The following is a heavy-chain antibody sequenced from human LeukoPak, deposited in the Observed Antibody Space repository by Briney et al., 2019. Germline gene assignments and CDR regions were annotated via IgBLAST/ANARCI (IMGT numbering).Heavy chain of an antibody. J-gene: IGHJ5*02. Sequence: ASVKVSCKASGYTFTNYYIHWVRQAPGQGLECMGIINPSGGSTSYAQKFQGRVTMTRDMSTSTVYMELSSLRSEDTAVYYCARGGVGATTYVWFDPWGQGTLDTVSS. CDR2: INPSGGST. D-gene: IGHD1-26*01. CDR3: ARGGVGATTYVWFDP. V-gene: IGHV1-46*01. CDR1: GYTFTNYY.